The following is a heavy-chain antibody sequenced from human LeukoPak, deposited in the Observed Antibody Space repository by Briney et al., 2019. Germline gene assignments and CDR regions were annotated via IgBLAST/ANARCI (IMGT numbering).Heavy chain of an antibody. V-gene: IGHV3-23*01. CDR3: AKGSYYYASGYFDS. CDR2: TKGNGGST. D-gene: IGHD3-22*01. Sequence: GGSLRLSCAASGFTFSSYSMNWVRQAPGKGLEWVASTKGNGGSTNYTDSVKDRFTISRDNSKNTVYLQMHSLRADDTAVYYCAKGSYYYASGYFDSWGHGALVTVSS. CDR1: GFTFSSYS. J-gene: IGHJ4*01.